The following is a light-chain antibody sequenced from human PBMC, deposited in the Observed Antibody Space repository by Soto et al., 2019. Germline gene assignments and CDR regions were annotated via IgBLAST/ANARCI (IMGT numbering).Light chain of an antibody. Sequence: DIRMTQSPSSVSAFVGDRVTITCRASQGIRSWLAWYQQKPGKAPKLLISAASSLESGVPSRFSGSGSGTDFTLTIRNLQPEDFATYYSQQADTFPLTFGGGTKVEIK. CDR1: QGIRSW. V-gene: IGKV1D-12*01. CDR3: QQADTFPLT. CDR2: AAS. J-gene: IGKJ4*01.